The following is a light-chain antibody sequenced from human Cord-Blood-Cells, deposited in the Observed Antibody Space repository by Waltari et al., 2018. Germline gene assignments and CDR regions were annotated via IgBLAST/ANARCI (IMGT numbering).Light chain of an antibody. CDR1: QSVLYSSNHKNY. Sequence: DIVMPQSPDSLAVSLCERATINCKSSQSVLYSSNHKNYLAWYQQKPGQPPKLLIYWASTRESGVPDRFSGSGSGTDFTLTISSLQAEDVAVYYCQQYYSTPRTFGGGTKVEIK. CDR2: WAS. CDR3: QQYYSTPRT. J-gene: IGKJ4*01. V-gene: IGKV4-1*01.